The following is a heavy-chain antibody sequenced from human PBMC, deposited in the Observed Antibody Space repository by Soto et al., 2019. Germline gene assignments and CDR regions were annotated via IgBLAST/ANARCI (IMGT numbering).Heavy chain of an antibody. CDR2: ISGSGGST. CDR3: AKDINYIWGSYRLGYYYYYMDV. D-gene: IGHD3-16*02. Sequence: AGGSLRLSCAASGFTFSSYAMSWVRQAPGKGLEWVSAISGSGGSTYYADSVKGRFTISRDNSKNTLYLQMNSLRAEDTAVYYCAKDINYIWGSYRLGYYYYYMDVWGKGTTVTVSS. V-gene: IGHV3-23*01. CDR1: GFTFSSYA. J-gene: IGHJ6*03.